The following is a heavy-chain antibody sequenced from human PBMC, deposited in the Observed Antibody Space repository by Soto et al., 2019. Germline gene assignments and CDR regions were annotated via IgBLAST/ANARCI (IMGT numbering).Heavy chain of an antibody. CDR1: GFTFDNYA. Sequence: GESLKISCVASGFTFDNYAMSWVRPAPGKGLEWVSAISGSGGTTYYSDSVKGRFTISRDNAKNSLYLQMNSLRAEDTAVYYCARDLGGIVVVVAAITLYYFDYWGQGTLVTVSS. CDR2: ISGSGGTT. J-gene: IGHJ4*02. D-gene: IGHD2-15*01. V-gene: IGHV3-23*01. CDR3: ARDLGGIVVVVAAITLYYFDY.